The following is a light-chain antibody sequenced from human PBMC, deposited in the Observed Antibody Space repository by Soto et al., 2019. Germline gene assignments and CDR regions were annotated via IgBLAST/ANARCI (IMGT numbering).Light chain of an antibody. CDR2: KAS. CDR3: QQYNVHSPWT. Sequence: DIQMTQSPSTLSASVGDRVTITCRASQSVSTWLAWYQQKPGKAPQLLIYKASTLESAVPSRFSGSGSGTAFTLPITSLQPDDSATYYCQQYNVHSPWTFGQGTKVEIK. V-gene: IGKV1-5*03. J-gene: IGKJ1*01. CDR1: QSVSTW.